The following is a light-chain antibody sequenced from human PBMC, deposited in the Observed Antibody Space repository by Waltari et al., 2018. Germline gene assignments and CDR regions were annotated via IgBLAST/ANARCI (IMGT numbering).Light chain of an antibody. V-gene: IGLV2-14*01. CDR3: CSFTSRSTWV. Sequence: QSALTQPASVSGSPGQSITISCPVTRSDVGGYNYVSWYQQHPGKVPKRLIFDVSKRPSGVSDRFSGSKSGNTASLTSSGLQAEDESDYYCCSFTSRSTWVFGGGTKLTVL. CDR2: DVS. J-gene: IGLJ3*02. CDR1: RSDVGGYNY.